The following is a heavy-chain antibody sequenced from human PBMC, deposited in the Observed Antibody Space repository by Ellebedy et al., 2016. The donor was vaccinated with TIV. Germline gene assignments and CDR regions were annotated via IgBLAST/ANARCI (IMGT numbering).Heavy chain of an antibody. CDR1: GFTVSNNY. D-gene: IGHD2-15*01. V-gene: IGHV3-53*01. CDR2: IYSGGNT. Sequence: GESLKISCAASGFTVSNNYMSWVRQAPGKGLEWVSVIYSGGNTFYAESVKGRFTISRDSSQNTLYLQMDSLRAEDTAVYYCARDSSNAFDVWGQGTMVTVSS. CDR3: ARDSSNAFDV. J-gene: IGHJ3*01.